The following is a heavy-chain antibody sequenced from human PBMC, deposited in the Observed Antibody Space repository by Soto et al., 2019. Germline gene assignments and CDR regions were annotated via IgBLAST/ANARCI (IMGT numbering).Heavy chain of an antibody. V-gene: IGHV3-30*18. Sequence: GGSLRLSCVASGFTFSTSVIHWVRQPPCKGLEWVALISNDGDEKYYGDSVEGRFSISRDNSKNTLYLQMSSLRAEDTAVYFCAKARVRIAGADSFDHWGQGTLVTVSS. J-gene: IGHJ4*02. CDR3: AKARVRIAGADSFDH. CDR2: ISNDGDEK. CDR1: GFTFSTSV. D-gene: IGHD1-26*01.